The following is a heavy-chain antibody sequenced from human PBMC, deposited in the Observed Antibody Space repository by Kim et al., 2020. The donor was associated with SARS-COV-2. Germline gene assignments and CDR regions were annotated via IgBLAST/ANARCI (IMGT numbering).Heavy chain of an antibody. V-gene: IGHV1-18*01. CDR1: GYTFSTYG. D-gene: IGHD5-12*01. Sequence: ASVKVSCKASGYTFSTYGISWVRQAPGQGLEWMGWISTYNGDTLYAQSLQGRMTLTTDTSTSTVFMELKSLRSDDTAVYYCARDRLVEIGAFGTIYNWFDPWGQGTLVTVSS. CDR3: ARDRLVEIGAFGTIYNWFDP. J-gene: IGHJ5*02. CDR2: ISTYNGDT.